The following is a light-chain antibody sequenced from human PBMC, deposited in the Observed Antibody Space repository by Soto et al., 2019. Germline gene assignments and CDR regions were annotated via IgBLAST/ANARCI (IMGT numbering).Light chain of an antibody. V-gene: IGKV1-5*03. J-gene: IGKJ1*01. CDR1: QSISSW. CDR2: KAS. CDR3: QQYNSPPWT. Sequence: DIQMTQSPSTLSASVGDRVTITCRASQSISSWLAWYQQKPGKAPKFLIHKASSLESGVPSRFSGSGSGTEFTLTISSLQTDDCATYFCQQYNSPPWTFGQGTKVEIK.